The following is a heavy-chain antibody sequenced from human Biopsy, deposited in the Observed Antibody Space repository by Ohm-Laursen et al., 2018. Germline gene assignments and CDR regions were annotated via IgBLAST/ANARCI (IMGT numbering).Heavy chain of an antibody. Sequence: SDTLPLTCTVSGGSFTGHYWSWIRQPPGKGLEWIGHISYTGYTSYNASLKSRVTISVDTSRNHFSLRLTSLAAADTAVYYCARGSNEYGGLYFPHWGQGTLVTVSS. D-gene: IGHD4-23*01. J-gene: IGHJ1*01. CDR3: ARGSNEYGGLYFPH. V-gene: IGHV4-59*11. CDR1: GGSFTGHY. CDR2: ISYTGYT.